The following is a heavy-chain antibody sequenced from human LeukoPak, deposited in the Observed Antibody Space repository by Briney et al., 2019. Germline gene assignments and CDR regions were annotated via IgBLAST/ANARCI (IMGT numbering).Heavy chain of an antibody. CDR1: GYTFTSYD. V-gene: IGHV1-8*01. CDR3: ARGLRFLEWTPYYYYYYMDV. CDR2: MNPNSGNT. J-gene: IGHJ6*03. D-gene: IGHD3-3*01. Sequence: ASVKVSCKASGYTFTSYDINWVRQATGQGLEWMGWMNPNSGNTGYAQKFQGRVTMTRNTSISTAYMELSNLRSEDTAVYYCARGLRFLEWTPYYYYYYMDVWGKGTTVTVSS.